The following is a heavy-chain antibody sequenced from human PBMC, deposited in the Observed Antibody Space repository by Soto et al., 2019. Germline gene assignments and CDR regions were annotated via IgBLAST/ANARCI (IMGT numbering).Heavy chain of an antibody. Sequence: QVQLVQSGAEVKKPGASVNVSCKASGYTFTSYYIHWVRQAPGQGLEWMGWINCNSGGTNYAQKFQGEVTVTRDTSIRPIYMELSRLRSDDTAVYYCAREGLGGEKDYWGQGTLVTVSS. CDR2: INCNSGGT. J-gene: IGHJ4*02. CDR3: AREGLGGEKDY. CDR1: GYTFTSYY. V-gene: IGHV1-2*02. D-gene: IGHD7-27*01.